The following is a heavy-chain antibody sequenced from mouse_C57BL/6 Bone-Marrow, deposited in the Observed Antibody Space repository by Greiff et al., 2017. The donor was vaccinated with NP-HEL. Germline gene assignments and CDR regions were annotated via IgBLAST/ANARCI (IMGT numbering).Heavy chain of an antibody. J-gene: IGHJ1*03. Sequence: EVKVVESGGGLVKPGGSLKLSCAASGFTFSSYAMSWVRQTPEKRLEWVAYISSGGDYIYYADTVKGRFTISRDNARNTLYLQMSSLKSEDTAMYYCTRGPITTAWYFDVWGTGTTVTVSS. D-gene: IGHD1-2*01. CDR1: GFTFSSYA. CDR3: TRGPITTAWYFDV. V-gene: IGHV5-9-1*02. CDR2: ISSGGDYI.